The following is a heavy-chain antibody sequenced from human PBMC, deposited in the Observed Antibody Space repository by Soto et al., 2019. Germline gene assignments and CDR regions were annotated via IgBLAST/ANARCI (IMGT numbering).Heavy chain of an antibody. D-gene: IGHD1-26*01. V-gene: IGHV4-39*01. CDR3: DRLSGSYNDRYFDY. CDR2: VYYNGNT. Sequence: SETLSLTCTVSGDSISSTRWWSWIRQPPGKGLEWIGNVYYNGNTYYNPSLKSRLTISVDTSNNQFSLKMQSVTAADTAVYYCDRLSGSYNDRYFDYWGQGALVTVSS. J-gene: IGHJ4*02. CDR1: GDSISSTRW.